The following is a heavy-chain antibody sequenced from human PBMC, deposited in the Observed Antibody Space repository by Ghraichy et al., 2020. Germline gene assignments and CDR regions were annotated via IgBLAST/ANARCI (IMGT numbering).Heavy chain of an antibody. CDR2: ISNSGSTI. V-gene: IGHV3-48*03. CDR1: GFTFSTYE. Sequence: GGSLRLSCTASGFTFSTYEINWVRQAPGKGLEWVSYISNSGSTIYYADSVKGRFTISRDNTKNSLFLQMNSLRAEDTALYYCARESSGRSRGKFYYYGMDVCGQGTTVTVSS. J-gene: IGHJ6*02. D-gene: IGHD1-26*01. CDR3: ARESSGRSRGKFYYYGMDV.